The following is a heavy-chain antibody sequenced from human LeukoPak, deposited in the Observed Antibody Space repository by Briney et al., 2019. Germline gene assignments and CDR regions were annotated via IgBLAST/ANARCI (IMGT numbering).Heavy chain of an antibody. J-gene: IGHJ4*02. V-gene: IGHV5-51*03. Sequence: KAGESLKISCKGSGYSFTRNWIGWVRQMPGKGLEWMGIIHPGESDTRYSPSFQGQVTISADKSINTAYLQWSSLKASDTAMYYCARRTGSYMVLNWGQGTLVTVSS. CDR3: ARRTGSYMVLN. CDR1: GYSFTRNW. CDR2: IHPGESDT. D-gene: IGHD1-26*01.